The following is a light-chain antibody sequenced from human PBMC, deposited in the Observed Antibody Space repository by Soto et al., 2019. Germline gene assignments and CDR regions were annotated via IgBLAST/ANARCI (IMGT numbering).Light chain of an antibody. CDR2: EVS. CDR3: TSYTGTSSPWV. V-gene: IGLV2-14*01. J-gene: IGLJ3*02. CDR1: SSDVGAYNY. Sequence: QAVVTQPASVSGSPGQSITISCAGTSSDVGAYNYVSWYQQHPGKAPKLMIYEVSNRPSGVSNRFSGSKSGSTASLTISGLQAEDEADYYCTSYTGTSSPWVFGGGTKLTVL.